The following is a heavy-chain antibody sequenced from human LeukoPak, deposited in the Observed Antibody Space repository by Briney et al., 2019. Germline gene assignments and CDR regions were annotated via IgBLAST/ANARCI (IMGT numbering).Heavy chain of an antibody. J-gene: IGHJ3*02. CDR3: ARDASSSWDDAFDI. Sequence: GGSLRLSCAASGFTFSSYNMNWVRQAPGKGLEWVSYISPSSSRIDYAASVRGRFTISRDNAKNSLYLQMNSLRAEDTAVYYCARDASSSWDDAFDIWGQGTMVTVSS. D-gene: IGHD6-13*01. CDR1: GFTFSSYN. V-gene: IGHV3-48*04. CDR2: ISPSSSRI.